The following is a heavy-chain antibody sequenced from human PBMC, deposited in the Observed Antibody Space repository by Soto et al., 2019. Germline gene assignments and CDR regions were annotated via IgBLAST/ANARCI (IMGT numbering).Heavy chain of an antibody. D-gene: IGHD7-27*01. V-gene: IGHV4-59*08. Sequence: QVQLQESGPGLVKPSETLSLTCTVSGGSISSYYWSWIRQPPGKGLEWIGYIYYSGSTNYNPSLKSRVSISVDTSKNQFSRKLSSVTAADTAVYYCARRWGRTFASWGQGTLVTVSS. CDR3: ARRWGRTFAS. CDR2: IYYSGST. CDR1: GGSISSYY. J-gene: IGHJ4*02.